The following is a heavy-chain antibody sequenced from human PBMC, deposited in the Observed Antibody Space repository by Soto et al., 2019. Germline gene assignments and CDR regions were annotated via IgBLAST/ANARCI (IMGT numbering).Heavy chain of an antibody. V-gene: IGHV3-72*01. CDR3: VTPGRGGHAFDY. J-gene: IGHJ4*02. CDR1: GFTFSDHY. D-gene: IGHD2-15*01. Sequence: GGSLRLSCVVSGFTFSDHYMDWVRQAPGKGLEWVGRIRNKAKTYTTDYAASVKGRLTISRDDSKNSLYLQMNSLKAEDTAVYYCVTPGRGGHAFDYWGQGTLVTV. CDR2: IRNKAKTYTT.